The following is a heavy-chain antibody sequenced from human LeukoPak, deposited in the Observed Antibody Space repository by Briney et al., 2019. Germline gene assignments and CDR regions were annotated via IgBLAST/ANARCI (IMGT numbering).Heavy chain of an antibody. CDR1: GYSINSGYY. CDR2: IYHSGST. J-gene: IGHJ4*02. CDR3: AAGLWFGDRAFDY. D-gene: IGHD3-10*01. V-gene: IGHV4-38-2*01. Sequence: SETLSLTCAVSGYSINSGYYWGWIRQPPGKGLEWIGSIYHSGSTYYNPSLKSRVTISVDTSKNQFSLKLSSVTAADTAVYYCAAGLWFGDRAFDYWGQGTLVTVSS.